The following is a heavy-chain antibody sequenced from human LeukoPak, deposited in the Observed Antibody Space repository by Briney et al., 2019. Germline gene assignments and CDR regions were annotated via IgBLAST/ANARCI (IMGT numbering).Heavy chain of an antibody. D-gene: IGHD5-18*01. CDR3: AKGNGYSYGRYYFDY. J-gene: IGHJ4*02. Sequence: GGSLRLSCAASGYTFSSYAMGWVRQAPGKGLEWVSATTASGGNTYYADSVKGRFTISRDNSKNTLYLQVNSLRAEDTAVYYCAKGNGYSYGRYYFDYWGQGTLVTVSS. CDR1: GYTFSSYA. CDR2: TTASGGNT. V-gene: IGHV3-23*01.